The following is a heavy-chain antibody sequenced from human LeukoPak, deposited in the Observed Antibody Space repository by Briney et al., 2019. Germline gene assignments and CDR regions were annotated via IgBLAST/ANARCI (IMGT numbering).Heavy chain of an antibody. CDR2: IKQDGSEK. V-gene: IGHV3-7*01. CDR1: GFTFTNYW. CDR3: ARGYSGSYSHFDY. Sequence: GGSLRLSCAASGFTFTNYWMSWVRQAPGKGLEWVANIKQDGSEKYYVDSVKGRFTISRDNAKNSLYLQMNSLRAEDTAVYYCARGYSGSYSHFDYWGQGTLVTVSS. D-gene: IGHD1-26*01. J-gene: IGHJ4*02.